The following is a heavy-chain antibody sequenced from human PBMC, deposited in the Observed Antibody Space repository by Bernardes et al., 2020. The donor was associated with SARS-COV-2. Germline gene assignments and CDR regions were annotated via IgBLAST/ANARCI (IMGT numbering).Heavy chain of an antibody. Sequence: SETLSLTCAVYGGSFSGYYWSWIRQPPGKGLEWIGEINHSESTNYNPSLKSRVTISVDTSKNQFSLRLSSVTAADTAVYYCARGSNYYDSSGYSGGMDVWGQGTTVTVSS. J-gene: IGHJ6*02. CDR2: INHSEST. D-gene: IGHD3-22*01. CDR1: GGSFSGYY. V-gene: IGHV4-34*01. CDR3: ARGSNYYDSSGYSGGMDV.